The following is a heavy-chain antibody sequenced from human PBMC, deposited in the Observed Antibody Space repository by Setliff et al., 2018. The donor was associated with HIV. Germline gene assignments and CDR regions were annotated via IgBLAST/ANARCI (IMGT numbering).Heavy chain of an antibody. Sequence: ASVKVSCKASGYSFTDYYIHWVRQAPGQGLEWMGWINPKSDGTNYAQKFQGWITMTRDTSISTAYMERSRLRSDDTAVYYCARGMDYYDTSGYYQYYFDYWGQGTLVTVSS. CDR3: ARGMDYYDTSGYYQYYFDY. J-gene: IGHJ4*02. CDR2: INPKSDGT. CDR1: GYSFTDYY. D-gene: IGHD3-22*01. V-gene: IGHV1-2*04.